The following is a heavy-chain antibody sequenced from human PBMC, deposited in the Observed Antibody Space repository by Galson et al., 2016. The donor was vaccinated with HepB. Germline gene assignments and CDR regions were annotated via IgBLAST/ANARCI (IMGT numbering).Heavy chain of an antibody. V-gene: IGHV4-31*03. Sequence: TLSLTCTVSGGSIISGGYYWFWIRQHPGKGLEWIGYIYYSGSTYYNPSLQSRVTISVETSKNQFSLKLTSVTAADSAVYYCATLTPEGVDYWGQGTLVTVSS. CDR1: GGSIISGGYY. J-gene: IGHJ4*02. CDR2: IYYSGST. CDR3: ATLTPEGVDY. D-gene: IGHD3-10*01.